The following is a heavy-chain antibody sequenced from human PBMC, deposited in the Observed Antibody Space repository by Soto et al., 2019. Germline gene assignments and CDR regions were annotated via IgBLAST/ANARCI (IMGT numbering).Heavy chain of an antibody. V-gene: IGHV1-18*01. CDR2: ISAYKGDT. Sequence: ASVKVSCKASGYIFTSYGTSWVRLAPGQGLEWMGWISAYKGDTKYAQKLQGRVTMTTDTSTRTAYMELRSMTSNDTAVYYWARVAVARTPPPPHGFDYCGQGTQVTVSS. D-gene: IGHD6-19*01. CDR1: GYIFTSYG. J-gene: IGHJ4*02. CDR3: ARVAVARTPPPPHGFDY.